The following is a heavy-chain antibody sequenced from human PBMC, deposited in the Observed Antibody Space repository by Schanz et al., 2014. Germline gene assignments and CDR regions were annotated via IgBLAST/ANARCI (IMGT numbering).Heavy chain of an antibody. Sequence: QVQLVQSGAEVKKPGASVKVSCKASGYTFTGHHMHWVRQAPGQGLEWMGWINPNSGDRNYAQKFQGRVTMTRDTSTTTVYMDLSSLISEDTAVYYDIWGQGTTVTVSS. J-gene: IGHJ3*02. CDR3: I. V-gene: IGHV1-2*02. CDR2: INPNSGDR. CDR1: GYTFTGHH.